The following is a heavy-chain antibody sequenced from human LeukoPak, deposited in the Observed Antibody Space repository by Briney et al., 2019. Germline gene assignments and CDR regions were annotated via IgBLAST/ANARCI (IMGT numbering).Heavy chain of an antibody. CDR1: GGSISSYY. CDR2: IYYSGST. V-gene: IGHV4-59*01. D-gene: IGHD3-10*01. Sequence: SETLSLACTVSGGSISSYYRSWIRQPPGKGLEWIGYIYYSGSTKYNPSLKSRVTISVDTSKTQFSLKLSSVTAADTAVYYCARDLPTNYYGSGNYYAFDIWGQGTMVTVSS. CDR3: ARDLPTNYYGSGNYYAFDI. J-gene: IGHJ3*02.